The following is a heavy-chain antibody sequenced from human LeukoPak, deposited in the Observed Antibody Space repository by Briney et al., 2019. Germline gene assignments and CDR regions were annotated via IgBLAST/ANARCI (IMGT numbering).Heavy chain of an antibody. CDR3: ARAIPFRYLLGGDYYERSSHGFDI. CDR2: INPNSKNT. J-gene: IGHJ3*02. CDR1: GYTFTNYD. V-gene: IGHV1-8*01. D-gene: IGHD2-21*02. Sequence: ASVKVSCKASGYTFTNYDINWVRQATGQGLEWMGWINPNSKNTGYAQKFQGRVTLTTDTSTSTAYMELSSLDSEDTAVYYCARAIPFRYLLGGDYYERSSHGFDIWGQGTMITVSS.